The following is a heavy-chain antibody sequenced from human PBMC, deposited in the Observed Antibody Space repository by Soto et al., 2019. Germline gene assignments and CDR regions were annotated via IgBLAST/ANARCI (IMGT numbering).Heavy chain of an antibody. V-gene: IGHV4-30-4*01. D-gene: IGHD3-22*01. CDR3: ARGGWLLVSGDAFDI. CDR2: IYYSGST. J-gene: IGHJ3*02. CDR1: GGSISSGDYY. Sequence: SETLSLTCAVSGGSISSGDYYCRWIRHPPGKGLEWIGYIYYSGSTYYNPSLKSRVTISVDTSKNQFSLKLSSVTAADTAVYYCARGGWLLVSGDAFDIWGQGTMVTVSS.